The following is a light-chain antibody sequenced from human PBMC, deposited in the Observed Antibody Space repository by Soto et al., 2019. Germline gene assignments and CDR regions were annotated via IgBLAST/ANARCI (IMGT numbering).Light chain of an antibody. Sequence: ESVLTQSPGTLSLSPGEKATLSCRASQSVSSSYLAWYQQKPGQAPRLLIYGASSRATGIPDRFSGSGSGTDFTLTVSRLEPEDFAVYYCQQFGSLSWTFGPGTKVEIK. CDR3: QQFGSLSWT. CDR2: GAS. V-gene: IGKV3-20*01. CDR1: QSVSSSY. J-gene: IGKJ1*01.